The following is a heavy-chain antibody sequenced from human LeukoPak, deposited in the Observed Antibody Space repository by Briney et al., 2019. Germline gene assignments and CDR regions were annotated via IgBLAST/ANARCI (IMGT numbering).Heavy chain of an antibody. Sequence: GSSLRPSCAASGFTFSSYGMHWVRQAPGTGLEGVAVIWYDGSNKDYADSVKGRFTISRDNSKNTLYLQMNSLRAEDTAVYYCARRASHFDAFDSWGQGTMVTVSS. CDR1: GFTFSSYG. V-gene: IGHV3-33*01. CDR3: ARRASHFDAFDS. D-gene: IGHD2-2*01. CDR2: IWYDGSNK. J-gene: IGHJ3*02.